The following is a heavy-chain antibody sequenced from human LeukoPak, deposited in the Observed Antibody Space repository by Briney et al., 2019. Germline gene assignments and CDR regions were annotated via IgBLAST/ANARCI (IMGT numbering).Heavy chain of an antibody. V-gene: IGHV3-30*04. CDR1: GFTFSYYA. D-gene: IGHD6-13*01. J-gene: IGHJ4*02. CDR2: ISYDGSNI. Sequence: GGPLRLSCAASGFTFSYYAMHWVRQAPGKGLEWVALISYDGSNIFYADSVKGRFTISRDDSKNTLYLQMNSLRAEDTAVYSCAREGPRPYSSSWYFDYWGQGTLVTVSS. CDR3: AREGPRPYSSSWYFDY.